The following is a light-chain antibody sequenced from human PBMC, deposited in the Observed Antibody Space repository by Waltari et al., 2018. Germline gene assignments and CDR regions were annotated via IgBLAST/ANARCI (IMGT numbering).Light chain of an antibody. CDR2: WAS. CDR1: LSVFYRSNNKNF. Sequence: DIVMTQSPDSLPVTLGDTVTISRKSSLSVFYRSNNKNFLAWYQLKPGQPLKLLIYWASTRESGVPDRFSGSGSGTNFTLTISSLQAEDVAIYYCQQYYGTFPTFGQGTKLEI. CDR3: QQYYGTFPT. V-gene: IGKV4-1*01. J-gene: IGKJ1*01.